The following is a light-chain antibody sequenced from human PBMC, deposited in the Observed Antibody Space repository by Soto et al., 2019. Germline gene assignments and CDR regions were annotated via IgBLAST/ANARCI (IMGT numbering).Light chain of an antibody. CDR1: QSVSST. Sequence: EIVMSQSPATLSVSPEERVSLSCRASQSVSSTLAWYQQKPGQAPRLLIYGASTRATGIPARFSGSGSGTEFTLTISSLQSEDFAVYYCQQYNKWPRTFGQGTNVDIK. J-gene: IGKJ1*01. CDR3: QQYNKWPRT. V-gene: IGKV3-15*01. CDR2: GAS.